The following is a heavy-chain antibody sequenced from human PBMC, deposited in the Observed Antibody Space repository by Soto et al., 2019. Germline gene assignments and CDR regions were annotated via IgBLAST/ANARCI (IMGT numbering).Heavy chain of an antibody. CDR2: IGPESGAT. CDR3: GRGRSGQIVIFH. Sequence: VASVKVSCKTSGYTFTGHYIHWVRQAPQQGPEWMGEIGPESGATRYAEKFRGRVTMTMDTSITTVYMELRNLSPDDTAVYYCGRGRSGQIVIFHWGQGTPVTVSS. D-gene: IGHD1-26*01. J-gene: IGHJ4*02. V-gene: IGHV1-2*02. CDR1: GYTFTGHY.